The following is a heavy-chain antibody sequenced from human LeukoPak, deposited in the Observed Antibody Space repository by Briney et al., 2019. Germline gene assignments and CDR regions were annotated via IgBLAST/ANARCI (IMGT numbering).Heavy chain of an antibody. Sequence: GASVKVSCKASGYTFTSYYMHWVRQAPGQGLEWMGIINPSGGSTSYAQKFQGRVTMTRDTSTSTVHMELSSLRSEDTAVYYCARDGADIVVVTAILDYWGQGTLVTVSS. CDR1: GYTFTSYY. D-gene: IGHD2-21*02. CDR2: INPSGGST. J-gene: IGHJ4*02. V-gene: IGHV1-46*01. CDR3: ARDGADIVVVTAILDY.